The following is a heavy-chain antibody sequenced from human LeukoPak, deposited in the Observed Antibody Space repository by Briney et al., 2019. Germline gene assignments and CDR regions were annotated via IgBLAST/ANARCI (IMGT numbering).Heavy chain of an antibody. J-gene: IGHJ4*02. V-gene: IGHV3-21*01. CDR2: ISSSSSYI. CDR3: AIILGIGYYYGSGSTFFDY. D-gene: IGHD3-10*01. Sequence: GGSLRLSCAASGFTFSSYSMNWVRQAPGKGLGWVSSISSSSSYIYYADSVKGRFTISRDNAKNSLYLQMNSLRVEDTAVYYCAIILGIGYYYGSGSTFFDYWGQGTLVTVSS. CDR1: GFTFSSYS.